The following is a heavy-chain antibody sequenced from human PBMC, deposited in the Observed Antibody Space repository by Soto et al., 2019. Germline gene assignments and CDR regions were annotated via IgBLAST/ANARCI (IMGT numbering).Heavy chain of an antibody. Sequence: QVQLVQSGAEVMKPGASVKVSCKASGDTSTSHYIHWVRQAPGQGLEWMGRINPSGGDTTYAHDLQGRVAMTRETSTSTVYMDLSSLRSEDTAVYYCSSRVKGDFDVWGQGTTVIVS. D-gene: IGHD3-3*01. CDR3: SSRVKGDFDV. J-gene: IGHJ6*01. V-gene: IGHV1-46*03. CDR1: GDTSTSHY. CDR2: INPSGGDT.